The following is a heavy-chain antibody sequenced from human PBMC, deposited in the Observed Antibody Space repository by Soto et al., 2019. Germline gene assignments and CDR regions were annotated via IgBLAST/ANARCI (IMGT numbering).Heavy chain of an antibody. Sequence: SETLSLTCTVSGGSISSHYWSWIRQPPGKGLEWIGYIYYSGSTNYNPSLKRRVTISVDTSKNQFSLKLSSVTAADTAVYYCARGGPLDYWGQGTLVTVSS. CDR2: IYYSGST. CDR3: ARGGPLDY. J-gene: IGHJ4*02. CDR1: GGSISSHY. V-gene: IGHV4-59*11.